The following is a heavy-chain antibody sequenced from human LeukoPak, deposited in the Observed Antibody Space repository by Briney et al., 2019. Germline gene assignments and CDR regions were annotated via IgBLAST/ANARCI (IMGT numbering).Heavy chain of an antibody. CDR3: ARERGYCSSSNCYTSDAFDI. Sequence: SETLSLTCAVYGGSFSGYYWSWIRQPPGKGLEWIGEINHSGSTNYNPSLKSRVTISVDTSKNQFSLKLSSVTAADTAVYYCARERGYCSSSNCYTSDAFDIWGQGTLVTVSS. J-gene: IGHJ3*02. D-gene: IGHD2-2*02. CDR2: INHSGST. V-gene: IGHV4-34*01. CDR1: GGSFSGYY.